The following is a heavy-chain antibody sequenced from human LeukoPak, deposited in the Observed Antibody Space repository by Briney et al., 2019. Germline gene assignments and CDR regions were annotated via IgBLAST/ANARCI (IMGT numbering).Heavy chain of an antibody. V-gene: IGHV3-23*01. J-gene: IGHJ4*02. D-gene: IGHD3-10*01. Sequence: GGSLRLSCAASGFTFTSYAMSWVRQAPGKGLEWVSAISGSGGSTFYADSVKGRFTISRDNAKDSLYLQMNSLRAEDTAVYYCAREGTGVLDYWGQGTLVTVSS. CDR3: AREGTGVLDY. CDR1: GFTFTSYA. CDR2: ISGSGGST.